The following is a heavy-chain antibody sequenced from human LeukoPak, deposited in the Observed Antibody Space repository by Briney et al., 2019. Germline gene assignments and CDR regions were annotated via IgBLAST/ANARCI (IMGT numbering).Heavy chain of an antibody. Sequence: GGTLRLSCAASGFTFSSYAMSWVRQAPGKGLEWVSGFSVSDQTTYYADSVKGRFTISRDNSKNTLYLQMNSLRAEDTAVYYCAREGGYGERKLFYWGQGTLVTVSS. D-gene: IGHD3-10*01. CDR1: GFTFSSYA. J-gene: IGHJ4*02. CDR2: FSVSDQTT. CDR3: AREGGYGERKLFY. V-gene: IGHV3-23*01.